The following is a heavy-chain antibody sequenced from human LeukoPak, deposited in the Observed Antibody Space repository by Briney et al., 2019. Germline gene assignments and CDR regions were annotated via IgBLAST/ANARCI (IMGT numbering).Heavy chain of an antibody. D-gene: IGHD3-3*01. V-gene: IGHV3-48*04. CDR1: GFTFSSYS. J-gene: IGHJ4*02. CDR3: AKSTDFWSGPIDY. CDR2: ISSSSSTI. Sequence: GGSLRLSCAASGFTFSSYSMNWVRQAPGKGLEWVSYISSSSSTIYYADSVKGRFTISRDNAKNSLYLQMNSLRAEDTAVYYCAKSTDFWSGPIDYWGQGTLVTVSS.